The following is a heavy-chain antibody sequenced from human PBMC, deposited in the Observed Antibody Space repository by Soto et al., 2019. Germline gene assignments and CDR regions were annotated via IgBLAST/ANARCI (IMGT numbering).Heavy chain of an antibody. Sequence: EVQLVESGGGLVQPGGSQRLSCAASGFTFSSHWMHWVRQAPGKGLVWVSRINSDGSSTSYADSVKGRFTISRDNAKNTQYLQMNSLRAEDTAVYYCASPPEGGSGFDYWGQGALVTVSS. J-gene: IGHJ4*02. CDR2: INSDGSST. CDR3: ASPPEGGSGFDY. CDR1: GFTFSSHW. V-gene: IGHV3-74*01. D-gene: IGHD3-16*01.